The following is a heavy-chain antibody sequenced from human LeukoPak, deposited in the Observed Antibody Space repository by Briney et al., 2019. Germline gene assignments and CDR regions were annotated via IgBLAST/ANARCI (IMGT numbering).Heavy chain of an antibody. CDR3: AARDDGNYPYFDY. J-gene: IGHJ4*02. CDR1: GVTVNRKY. D-gene: IGHD4-17*01. CDR2: IYTGGNT. V-gene: IGHV3-66*02. Sequence: GGSLRLSCAASGVTVNRKYMSWVRQAPGRGLEWISFIYTGGNTYYADSVKGRFTVSRDNSKNTLYLQMNSLRDEDTGVYRCAARDDGNYPYFDYWGPGTMVTVSA.